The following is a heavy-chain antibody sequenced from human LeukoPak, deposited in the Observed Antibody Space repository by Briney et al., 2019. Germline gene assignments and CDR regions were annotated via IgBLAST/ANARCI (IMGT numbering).Heavy chain of an antibody. CDR2: ISSSGSTI. CDR1: GFTFSSYE. V-gene: IGHV3-48*03. J-gene: IGHJ4*02. Sequence: GGSLRLSCAASGFTFSSYEMNWVRQAPGKGLEWVSYISSSGSTIYYADSVKGRFTISRDNAKNSLYLQMNSLRAEDTAVYYCARDFHTEYSSSENFDYWGQGTLVTVSS. CDR3: ARDFHTEYSSSENFDY. D-gene: IGHD6-6*01.